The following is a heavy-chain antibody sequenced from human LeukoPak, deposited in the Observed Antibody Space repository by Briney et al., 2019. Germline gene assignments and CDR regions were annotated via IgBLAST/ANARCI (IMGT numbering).Heavy chain of an antibody. CDR3: AKSPVGDYYYDSSGYYPNWFDT. J-gene: IGHJ5*02. CDR2: LYSDGRT. Sequence: GGSLRLSCAASGFTVNSNYMNWVRQAPGKGLEWVSVLYSDGRTYYADSVKGRFTISRDNSKNTLYLQMNSLRAEDTAVYYCAKSPVGDYYYDSSGYYPNWFDTWGQGTLVTVSS. V-gene: IGHV3-53*01. D-gene: IGHD3-22*01. CDR1: GFTVNSNY.